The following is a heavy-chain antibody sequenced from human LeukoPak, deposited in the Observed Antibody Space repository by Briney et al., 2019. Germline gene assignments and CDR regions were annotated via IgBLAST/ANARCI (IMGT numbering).Heavy chain of an antibody. Sequence: GASVKVSCKASGYTFTSYGISWVRQAPGQGLEWMGWISAYNGNTNYAQKLQGRVTMTTDTSTSTAYMELRSLRSDDTAVYYCARDRGIGAVAATPFCDYWGQGTLVTISS. CDR1: GYTFTSYG. CDR3: ARDRGIGAVAATPFCDY. V-gene: IGHV1-18*01. D-gene: IGHD6-19*01. J-gene: IGHJ4*02. CDR2: ISAYNGNT.